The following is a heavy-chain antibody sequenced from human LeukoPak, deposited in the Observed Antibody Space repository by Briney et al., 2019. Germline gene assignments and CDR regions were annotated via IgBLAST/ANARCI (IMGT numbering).Heavy chain of an antibody. CDR1: GYTFTSYD. CDR2: MNPNSGAT. V-gene: IGHV1-8*01. CDR3: ARDMPGTYSFDY. Sequence: ASVKVSCKASGYTFTSYDFNWLRQATGQGPEWMGWMNPNSGATGYAQKFQGRVTVTRDTSTSTVHMELSGLRSEDTAVYYCARDMPGTYSFDYWGQGTLVTVSS. D-gene: IGHD2-2*01. J-gene: IGHJ4*02.